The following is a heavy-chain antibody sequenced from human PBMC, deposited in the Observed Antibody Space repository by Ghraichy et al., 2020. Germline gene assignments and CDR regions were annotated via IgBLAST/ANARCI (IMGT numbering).Heavy chain of an antibody. CDR1: GYTLTELS. D-gene: IGHD6-13*01. J-gene: IGHJ5*02. CDR3: ATDMSAGTDGWFDP. Sequence: ASVKVSCKVSGYTLTELSMHWVRQAPGKGLEWMGGFDPEDGETIHAQKFQGRVTMTEDTSTDTAYMELSSLRSEDTAVYYCATDMSAGTDGWFDPWGQGTLVTVSS. V-gene: IGHV1-24*01. CDR2: FDPEDGET.